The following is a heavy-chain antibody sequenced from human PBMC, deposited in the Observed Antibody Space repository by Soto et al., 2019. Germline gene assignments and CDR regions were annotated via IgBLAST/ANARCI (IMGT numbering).Heavy chain of an antibody. CDR3: ARKTAHDYEGWLDP. CDR1: GGSISSGDYY. D-gene: IGHD4-17*01. V-gene: IGHV4-30-4*01. CDR2: IYYSGST. J-gene: IGHJ5*02. Sequence: PSETLSLTCTVSGGSISSGDYYWSWIRQPPGKGLEWIGYIYYSGSTYYNPSLKSRVPISVDTSKNQFSLKLSSVTAADTAAYYCARKTAHDYEGWLDPWGPGTMVTVSS.